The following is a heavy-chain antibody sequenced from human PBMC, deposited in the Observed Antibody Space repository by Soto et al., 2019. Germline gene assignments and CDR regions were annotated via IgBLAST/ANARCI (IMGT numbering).Heavy chain of an antibody. CDR1: SGSISSSNW. J-gene: IGHJ6*03. D-gene: IGHD3-3*01. Sequence: SETLSLTCAVSSGSISSSNWWRWVRQTPGKGLEWIGEVYHSGSTKYNPSLKSRVTISVDTSKNQFSLKLSSVTAADTAVYYCARRYYDFWSGYHSSPYYYYYYMDVWGKGTTVTVSS. CDR3: ARRYYDFWSGYHSSPYYYYYYMDV. V-gene: IGHV4-4*02. CDR2: VYHSGST.